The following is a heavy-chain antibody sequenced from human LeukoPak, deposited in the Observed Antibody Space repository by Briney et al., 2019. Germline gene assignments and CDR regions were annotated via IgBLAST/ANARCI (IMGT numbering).Heavy chain of an antibody. V-gene: IGHV1-46*01. CDR3: ARLDYSKFDY. CDR2: IKPSDGST. CDR1: GYTFTGYY. D-gene: IGHD4-11*01. J-gene: IGHJ4*02. Sequence: ASVKVSCKASGYTFTGYYMHWVRQAPGQGLEWMGIIKPSDGSTIYAQKFQGRVTMTSDTSTATVYMEVSSLRSDDTAVYYCARLDYSKFDYWGQGILVTVSS.